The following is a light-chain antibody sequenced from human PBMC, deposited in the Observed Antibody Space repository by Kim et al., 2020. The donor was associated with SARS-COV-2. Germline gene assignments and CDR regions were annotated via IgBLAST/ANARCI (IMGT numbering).Light chain of an antibody. J-gene: IGKJ1*01. CDR1: QDISNY. CDR3: QKCDSAPWT. CDR2: AAS. V-gene: IGKV1-27*01. Sequence: ASVGDRVTLTCRASQDISNYLAWFQLKPGKAPKLLIYAASVLQPGVPSRFSGSGSGTDFTLTVTSLQPEDVATYYCQKCDSAPWTFGQGTKVDIK.